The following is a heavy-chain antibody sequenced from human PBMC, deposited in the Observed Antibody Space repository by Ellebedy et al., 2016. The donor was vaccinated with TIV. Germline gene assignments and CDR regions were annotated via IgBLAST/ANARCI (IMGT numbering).Heavy chain of an antibody. J-gene: IGHJ4*02. CDR3: ARDHLNGDSDY. CDR1: GFTFSTYS. Sequence: GESLKISCAASGFTFSTYSMNWVRQAPGKGLEWVSSISSSGSYIYYSDSVKGRFTISRDNAKNSLFLQMNSLRAEDTAVYYCARDHLNGDSDYWGQGALVTVSS. V-gene: IGHV3-21*01. CDR2: ISSSGSYI. D-gene: IGHD2-21*01.